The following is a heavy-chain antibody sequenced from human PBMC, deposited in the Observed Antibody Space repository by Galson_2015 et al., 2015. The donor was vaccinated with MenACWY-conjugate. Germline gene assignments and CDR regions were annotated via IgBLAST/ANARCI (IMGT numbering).Heavy chain of an antibody. J-gene: IGHJ5*02. Sequence: SVKVSCKASGGTFSSYGISWGRQAPGQGLEWMGAILPIFGAANYAQRFQGRVTMTADESTTTAYMELSSLRSEDTAVYYCARDGHSSTWNQYNWFDPWGQGTLVTVSS. CDR1: GGTFSSYG. CDR2: ILPIFGAA. V-gene: IGHV1-69*13. D-gene: IGHD6-13*01. CDR3: ARDGHSSTWNQYNWFDP.